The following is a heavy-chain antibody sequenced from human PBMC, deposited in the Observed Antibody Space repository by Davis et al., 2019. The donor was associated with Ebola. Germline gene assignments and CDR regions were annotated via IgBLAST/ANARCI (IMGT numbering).Heavy chain of an antibody. J-gene: IGHJ4*02. D-gene: IGHD3-10*01. CDR2: ISYDGSNK. Sequence: GESLKISCAASGFTFSSYGMHWVRQAPGKGLEWVAVISYDGSNKYYADSVKGRFTISRDNSKNTLYLQMDSLRPEDTAVYYCARETVPRGFDYWGQGILVTVSS. CDR1: GFTFSSYG. V-gene: IGHV3-30*03. CDR3: ARETVPRGFDY.